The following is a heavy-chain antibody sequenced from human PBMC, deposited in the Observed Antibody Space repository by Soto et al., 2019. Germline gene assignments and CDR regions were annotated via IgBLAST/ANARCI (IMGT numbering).Heavy chain of an antibody. D-gene: IGHD2-15*01. CDR3: AKALDGGFTY. CDR1: GFTFSVYA. V-gene: IGHV3-23*01. Sequence: EVRLLESGGGLVQPGGSLRLSCAASGFTFSVYAMSWVRQAPGKGLEWVSGISGSGDSTHYADSVKGRFTVSRDNSKSMLYLQTNSLRAEDTAIYYCAKALDGGFTYWGQGTLVNVS. J-gene: IGHJ4*02. CDR2: ISGSGDST.